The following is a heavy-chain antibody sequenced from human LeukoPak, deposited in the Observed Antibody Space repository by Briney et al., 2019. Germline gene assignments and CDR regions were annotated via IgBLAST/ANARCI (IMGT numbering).Heavy chain of an antibody. CDR1: GATFSTYA. V-gene: IGHV1-69*05. CDR2: IIPIFGTA. Sequence: SVKVSCKASGATFSTYATSWLRQAPGKGLEWMGGIIPIFGTANYAQKFQGRVTITTDESTSTAYMELSSLRSEDTAVYYCARSSGYYYVSYFDYWGQGTLVTVSS. J-gene: IGHJ4*02. CDR3: ARSSGYYYVSYFDY. D-gene: IGHD3-22*01.